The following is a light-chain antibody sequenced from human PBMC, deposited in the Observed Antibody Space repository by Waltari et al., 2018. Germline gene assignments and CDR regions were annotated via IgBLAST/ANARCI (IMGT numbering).Light chain of an antibody. CDR2: EGT. Sequence: QSALTQPASVSGSPGQSITISCAGATSDVVTYSLVSWYQHHPGNPPKLMIHEGTQRPSGISNRFSGSNSDNTASLTISGLQFEDEAYYYCCSYAGSSPLFGGGTRVTVL. CDR3: CSYAGSSPL. J-gene: IGLJ3*02. V-gene: IGLV2-23*01. CDR1: TSDVVTYSL.